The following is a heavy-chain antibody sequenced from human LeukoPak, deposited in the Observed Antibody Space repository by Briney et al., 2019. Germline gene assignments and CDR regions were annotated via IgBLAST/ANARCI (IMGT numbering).Heavy chain of an antibody. D-gene: IGHD3-3*01. Sequence: SETLSLTCTVPGGSISSYYWSWIRQPPGKGLEWIGYIYYSGSTNYNPSLKSRVTTSVDTSKNQFSLKLSSVTAADTAVYYCAATLYDFWSAHYFDYWGQGTLVTVSS. CDR3: AATLYDFWSAHYFDY. CDR1: GGSISSYY. CDR2: IYYSGST. V-gene: IGHV4-59*01. J-gene: IGHJ4*02.